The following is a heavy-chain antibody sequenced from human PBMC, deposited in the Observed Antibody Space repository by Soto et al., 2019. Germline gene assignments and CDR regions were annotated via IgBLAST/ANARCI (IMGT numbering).Heavy chain of an antibody. CDR1: GFTFSSYW. Sequence: EVQLVESGGGLVQPGGSLRLSCAASGFTFSSYWMHWVRQVPGKGLVWVSHIDSDGNYTTYADSVKGRFTISRDNATNPLYLQVNSRRAEDTAVYYCVRDDVGVGIDYWGLGTLVTVSS. CDR3: VRDDVGVGIDY. D-gene: IGHD1-26*01. V-gene: IGHV3-74*03. J-gene: IGHJ4*02. CDR2: IDSDGNYT.